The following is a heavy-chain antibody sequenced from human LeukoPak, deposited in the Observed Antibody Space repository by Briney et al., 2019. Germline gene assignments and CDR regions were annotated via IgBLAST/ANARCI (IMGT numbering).Heavy chain of an antibody. CDR3: ARYGDYDSQDYGMDV. V-gene: IGHV1-69*04. Sequence: GASVKVSCKASGDIFSGYAITWVRLAPGQGLECMGRIIPILGIANYAQKFQGRVTITADKSTSTAYLELSSLRYEDTAVYYCARYGDYDSQDYGMDVWGQGTTVTVSS. CDR2: IIPILGIA. J-gene: IGHJ6*02. D-gene: IGHD4-17*01. CDR1: GDIFSGYA.